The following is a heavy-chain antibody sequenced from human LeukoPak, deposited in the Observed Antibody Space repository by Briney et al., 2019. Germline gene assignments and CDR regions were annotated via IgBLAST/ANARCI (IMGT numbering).Heavy chain of an antibody. D-gene: IGHD5-18*01. CDR3: ARHGYNSGNGWFDP. CDR1: GGSISSGSYY. J-gene: IGHJ5*02. V-gene: IGHV4-61*02. Sequence: PSQTLSLTCTVSGGSISSGSYYWSWIRQPAGKGLEWIGRIYTSGSTNYNPSLKSRVTISVDTSKNQFFMKMNSVTAADTAVYYCARHGYNSGNGWFDPWGQGILVTVSS. CDR2: IYTSGST.